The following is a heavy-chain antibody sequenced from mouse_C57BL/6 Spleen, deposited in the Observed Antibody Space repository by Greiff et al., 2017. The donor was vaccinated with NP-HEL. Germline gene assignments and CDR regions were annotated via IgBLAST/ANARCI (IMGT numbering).Heavy chain of an antibody. D-gene: IGHD3-2*02. CDR3: VREGFQAPWFAY. V-gene: IGHV10-1*01. J-gene: IGHJ3*01. CDR1: GFSFNTYA. CDR2: IRSKSNNYAT. Sequence: VQLQQSGGGLVQPKGSLKLSCAASGFSFNTYAMNWVRQAPGKGLEWVARIRSKSNNYATYYADSVKDRFTISRDDSESMLYLQMNNLKAEDTAMYYCVREGFQAPWFAYWGQGTLVTVSA.